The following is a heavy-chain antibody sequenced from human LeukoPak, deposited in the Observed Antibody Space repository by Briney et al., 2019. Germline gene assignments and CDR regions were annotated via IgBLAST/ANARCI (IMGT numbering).Heavy chain of an antibody. J-gene: IGHJ5*02. CDR1: GYSFTSYW. V-gene: IGHV5-51*01. Sequence: GESLKISCKGSGYSFTSYWIGWVRQMPGKGLKWMGIIYPGDSDTRYSPSFQGQVTISADKSISTAYLQWSSLKASDTAMYYCARRGYCSSTSCYLGWFDPWGQGTLVTVSS. D-gene: IGHD2-2*01. CDR3: ARRGYCSSTSCYLGWFDP. CDR2: IYPGDSDT.